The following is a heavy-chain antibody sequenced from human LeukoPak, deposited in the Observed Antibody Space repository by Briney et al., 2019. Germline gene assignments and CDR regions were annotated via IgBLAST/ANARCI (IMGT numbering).Heavy chain of an antibody. J-gene: IGHJ4*02. D-gene: IGHD4-17*01. CDR2: ISYDGTNK. Sequence: GGSLRLSCAASGFTFSSYAMHWVRQAPGKGLEWVAFISYDGTNKYYADSVKGRFTISRDNSKNTLYVQMNRLRAEDTAVYYCARDGDGDYLISYYFDYWGQGTLVTVSS. V-gene: IGHV3-30*04. CDR3: ARDGDGDYLISYYFDY. CDR1: GFTFSSYA.